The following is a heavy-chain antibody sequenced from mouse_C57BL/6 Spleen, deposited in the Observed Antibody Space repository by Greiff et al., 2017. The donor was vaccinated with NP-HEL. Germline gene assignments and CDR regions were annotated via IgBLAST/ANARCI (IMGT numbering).Heavy chain of an antibody. CDR1: GFTFSDYY. J-gene: IGHJ1*03. Sequence: EVKLMESEGGLVQPGSSMKLSCTASGFTFSDYYMAWVRQVPEKGLEWVANINYDGSSTYYLDSLKSRFIISRDNAKNILYLQMSSLKSEDTATYYCARDVTTVVHWYFDVWGTGTTVTVSS. V-gene: IGHV5-16*01. D-gene: IGHD1-1*01. CDR3: ARDVTTVVHWYFDV. CDR2: INYDGSST.